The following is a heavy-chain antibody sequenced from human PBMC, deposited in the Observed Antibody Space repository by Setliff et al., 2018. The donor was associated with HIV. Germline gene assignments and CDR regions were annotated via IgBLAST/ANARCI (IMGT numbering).Heavy chain of an antibody. CDR3: ARDSPGPQYYYYGMDV. CDR1: GGSISSYC. J-gene: IGHJ6*02. V-gene: IGHV4-59*01. CDR2: IYYSGST. Sequence: SETLSLTCTVSGGSISSYCWSWIRQPPGKGLEWIGYIYYSGSTNYNPSLKSRVTISVDTSKNQFSLKLSSVTAADRAVYYCARDSPGPQYYYYGMDVWGQGTTVTVSS.